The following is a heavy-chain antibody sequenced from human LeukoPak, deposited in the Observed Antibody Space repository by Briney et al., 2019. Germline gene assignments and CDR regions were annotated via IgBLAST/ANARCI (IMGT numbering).Heavy chain of an antibody. Sequence: SETLSLTCTVSAGSISSGNYYWSWIRQPAGKGLEWIGRIYTSGSTNYNPSLKSRVTISVDTSKNRFSLKLSSVTAADTAVYYCAREPRLPRNWFXPWGXGXXVT. D-gene: IGHD4-11*01. CDR1: AGSISSGNYY. CDR2: IYTSGST. J-gene: IGHJ5*02. CDR3: AREPRLPRNWFXP. V-gene: IGHV4-61*02.